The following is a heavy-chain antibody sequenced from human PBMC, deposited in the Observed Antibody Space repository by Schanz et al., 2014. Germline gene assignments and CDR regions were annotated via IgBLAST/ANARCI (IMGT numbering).Heavy chain of an antibody. Sequence: EPLVVESGGGFVHPGGSLRLSCAASGFTFRNNWMHWFRQGPGKGLSWVSRIDGEGTDTRYADSVKGRFTISRDNARNMVFLQMSSLRADDTAVYYCVRDERISSGVRFDPWGQGTLVTVSS. D-gene: IGHD3-22*01. CDR3: VRDERISSGVRFDP. J-gene: IGHJ5*02. CDR2: IDGEGTDT. CDR1: GFTFRNNW. V-gene: IGHV3-74*01.